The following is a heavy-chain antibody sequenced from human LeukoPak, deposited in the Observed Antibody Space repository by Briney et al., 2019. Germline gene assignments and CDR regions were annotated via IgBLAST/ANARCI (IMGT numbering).Heavy chain of an antibody. Sequence: ASVKVSCKASGYTFTGYYMHWVRQAPGQGLEWMGWINPNSGGTNYAQKFQGRVTMTRDTSISTAYMELSRLRSDDTAVYYCARLRRYCSGGSCYSGLYNWFDPWGQGTLVTVSS. V-gene: IGHV1-2*02. CDR1: GYTFTGYY. CDR2: INPNSGGT. CDR3: ARLRRYCSGGSCYSGLYNWFDP. D-gene: IGHD2-15*01. J-gene: IGHJ5*02.